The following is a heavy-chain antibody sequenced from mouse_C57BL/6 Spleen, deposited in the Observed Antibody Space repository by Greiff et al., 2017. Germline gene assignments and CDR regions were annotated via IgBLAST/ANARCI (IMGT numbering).Heavy chain of an antibody. Sequence: QVQLQQPGAELVKPGASVKLSCKASGYTFTRYWMHWVKQRPGQGLEWIGMIHPNSGITNYNEKFKSKATLTVDKSASTAYMQLSSLTSEDSAVYYCANHGYHAMDYWGQGTSVTVSS. CDR2: IHPNSGIT. CDR1: GYTFTRYW. CDR3: ANHGYHAMDY. V-gene: IGHV1-64*01. J-gene: IGHJ4*01.